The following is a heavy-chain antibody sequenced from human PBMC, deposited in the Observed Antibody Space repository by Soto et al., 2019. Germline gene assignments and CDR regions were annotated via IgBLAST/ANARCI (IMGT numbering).Heavy chain of an antibody. CDR3: ARSIVVVTALDY. D-gene: IGHD2-21*02. Sequence: QVQLVQSGAEEKKPGASVKVSCKASGYTFTSYAMHSVRQAPGHRREWMGWINDGNGNTKYLQKFQDRVTITRNTSASTAYMDLSSLRSEDTAVYYCARSIVVVTALDYWGQGTLVTVSS. CDR2: INDGNGNT. J-gene: IGHJ4*02. CDR1: GYTFTSYA. V-gene: IGHV1-3*05.